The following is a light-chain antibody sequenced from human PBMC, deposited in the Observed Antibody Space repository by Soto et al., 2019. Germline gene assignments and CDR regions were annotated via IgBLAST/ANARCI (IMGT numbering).Light chain of an antibody. V-gene: IGLV2-14*01. CDR2: EVS. Sequence: QSALTQPASVSGSPGQSITISCTGTSSDVGAYNYVSWYQQHPGKAPKLMIFEVSDRPSGVSNRFSGSKSGNTASLTISGLEDEDEDDYCCSSSTSSNTHVFGGGTKLTVL. J-gene: IGLJ2*01. CDR3: SSSTSSNTHV. CDR1: SSDVGAYNY.